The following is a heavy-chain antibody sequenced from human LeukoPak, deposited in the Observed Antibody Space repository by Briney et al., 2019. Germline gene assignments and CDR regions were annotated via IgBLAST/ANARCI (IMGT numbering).Heavy chain of an antibody. CDR1: GFTFSSYW. J-gene: IGHJ3*02. V-gene: IGHV3-7*01. CDR3: ARDHTIFGVAHDAFDI. Sequence: GGSLRLSCAASGFTFSSYWMSWVRQAPGKGLEWVANIKQDGSEKYYVDSVKGRFTISRDNAKNSLYLQMNSLRAEDTAVYYCARDHTIFGVAHDAFDIWGQGTMVTVSS. D-gene: IGHD3-3*01. CDR2: IKQDGSEK.